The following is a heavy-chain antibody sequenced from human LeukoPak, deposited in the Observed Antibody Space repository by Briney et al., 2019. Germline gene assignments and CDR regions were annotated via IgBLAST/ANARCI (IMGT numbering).Heavy chain of an antibody. D-gene: IGHD3-22*01. CDR3: ARGFPLRYDSSGYIDY. V-gene: IGHV4-59*01. J-gene: IGHJ4*02. Sequence: PSETLSLTCTVSGGSISSYYWSWIRQPPGKGLEWIGYIYCSGSTNYNPSLKSRVTISVDTSKNQFSLKLSSVTAADTAVYYCARGFPLRYDSSGYIDYWGQGTLVTVSS. CDR2: IYCSGST. CDR1: GGSISSYY.